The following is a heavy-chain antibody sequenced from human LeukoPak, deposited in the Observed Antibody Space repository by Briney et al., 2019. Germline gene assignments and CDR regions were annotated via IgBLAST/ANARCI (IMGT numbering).Heavy chain of an antibody. CDR1: GFTVSSNY. CDR3: AIMVIPYYFDY. J-gene: IGHJ4*02. Sequence: AGGSLRLSCAASGFTVSSNYISWVRRAPGQWLDRDSVIYTGGSTYYADSVRGRFTSSRDNSKNTLYLQMNSLRAEDTAVYYCAIMVIPYYFDYWGQGTLVTVSS. D-gene: IGHD3-16*01. V-gene: IGHV3-66*02. CDR2: IYTGGST.